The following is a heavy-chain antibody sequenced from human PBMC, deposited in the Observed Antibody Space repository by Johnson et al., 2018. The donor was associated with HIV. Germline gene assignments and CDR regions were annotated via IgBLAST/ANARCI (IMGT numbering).Heavy chain of an antibody. CDR1: GFTFSSYW. Sequence: PGGSLRLSCPASGFTFSSYWMNWVRQAPGKGLEWVANIKQDGSEKYYVDSVKGRFTISRDNAKNSLYLQMNSLRAEDTAVYYCARAPRWFNVFDIWGQGTMVTVSS. J-gene: IGHJ3*02. CDR2: IKQDGSEK. V-gene: IGHV3-7*05. D-gene: IGHD4-23*01. CDR3: ARAPRWFNVFDI.